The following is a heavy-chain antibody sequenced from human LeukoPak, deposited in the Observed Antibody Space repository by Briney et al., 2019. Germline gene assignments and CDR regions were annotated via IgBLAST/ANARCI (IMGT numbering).Heavy chain of an antibody. CDR1: GGSISSGGYY. Sequence: SETLSLTCTVSGGSISSGGYYWSWIRQHPGKGLEWIGYIYYSGSTYYNPSLKSRVTISVDTSKNQFSLKLSSVTAADTAVYYCARGGKTYNWFDPWGQGTLATVSS. J-gene: IGHJ5*02. CDR3: ARGGKTYNWFDP. V-gene: IGHV4-31*03. CDR2: IYYSGST.